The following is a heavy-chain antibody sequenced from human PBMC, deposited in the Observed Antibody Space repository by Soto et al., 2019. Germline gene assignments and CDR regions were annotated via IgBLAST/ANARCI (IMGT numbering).Heavy chain of an antibody. CDR1: GGSMNSYY. Sequence: LETLSLTCTVSGGSMNSYYWTWVRQPPGKGLEWIGYVYDSGTSKYNASLESRITMSLDKSRNQFSLSLSYVTAADTAVYFCARYSPPKKSFDSNPGWLDPWGQGTLVTVSS. J-gene: IGHJ5*02. V-gene: IGHV4-59*01. CDR3: ARYSPPKKSFDSNPGWLDP. D-gene: IGHD2-21*01. CDR2: VYDSGTS.